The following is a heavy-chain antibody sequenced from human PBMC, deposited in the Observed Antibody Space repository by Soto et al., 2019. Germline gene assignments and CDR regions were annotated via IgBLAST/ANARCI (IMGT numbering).Heavy chain of an antibody. Sequence: SVKVSCKASGGTFSSYTISWVRQAPGQGLEWMGRIIPILGIANYAQKFQGRVTITADKSTSTAYMELSSLRSEDTAVYYCAKDRATVAGRGGYYYYYGMDVWGQGTTVTVSS. CDR3: AKDRATVAGRGGYYYYYGMDV. V-gene: IGHV1-69*04. CDR1: GGTFSSYT. D-gene: IGHD6-19*01. J-gene: IGHJ6*02. CDR2: IIPILGIA.